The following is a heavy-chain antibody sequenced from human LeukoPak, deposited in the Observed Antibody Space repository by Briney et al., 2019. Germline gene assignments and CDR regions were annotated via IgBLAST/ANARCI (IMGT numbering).Heavy chain of an antibody. CDR1: GGTFSSYA. CDR3: ARGSSWYYYYYYMDI. V-gene: IGHV1-69*01. Sequence: SVKVSCKASGGTFSSYAISWVRQAPGQGLEWMGDIIPIFNTTNYAQNFQGRVTITADESTSTAYMELSGLRSDDTALYFCARGSSWYYYYYYMDIWGKGTTVTISS. J-gene: IGHJ6*03. D-gene: IGHD6-13*01. CDR2: IIPIFNTT.